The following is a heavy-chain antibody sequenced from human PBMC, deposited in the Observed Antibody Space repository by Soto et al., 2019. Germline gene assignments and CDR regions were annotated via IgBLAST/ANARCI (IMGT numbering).Heavy chain of an antibody. CDR1: GGSFSSGGYY. V-gene: IGHV4-31*11. CDR3: ARGSSSWYFIDY. J-gene: IGHJ4*02. D-gene: IGHD6-13*01. Sequence: SETLSLTCAVYGGSFSSGGYYWSWIRQHPGKGLEWIGYIYYSGSTYYNPSLKSRVTISVDTSKNQFSLKLSSVTAADTAVYYCARGSSSWYFIDYWGQGTLVTVSS. CDR2: IYYSGST.